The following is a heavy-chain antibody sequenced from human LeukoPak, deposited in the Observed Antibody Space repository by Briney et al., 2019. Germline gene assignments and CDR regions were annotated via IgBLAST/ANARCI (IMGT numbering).Heavy chain of an antibody. CDR1: GFTFSSYS. D-gene: IGHD3-9*01. V-gene: IGHV3-21*01. CDR3: ARAGHDILTCYYYYYYMDV. Sequence: GGSLRLSCAASGFTFSSYSMNWVRQAPGKGLEWVSSISSSSSYIYYADSVKGRFTISRDNAKNSLYLQMNSLRAEDTAVYYCARAGHDILTCYYYYYYMDVWGKGTTVTISS. J-gene: IGHJ6*03. CDR2: ISSSSSYI.